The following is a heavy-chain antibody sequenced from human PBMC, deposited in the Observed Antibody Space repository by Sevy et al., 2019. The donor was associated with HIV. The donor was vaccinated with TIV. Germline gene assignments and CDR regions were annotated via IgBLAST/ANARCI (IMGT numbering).Heavy chain of an antibody. CDR3: ARLTTRPTSDLYGMDD. Sequence: ASVKVSCKASGYAFSDYYIHWVRQAPGQGLEWMAWINPNDGVTHYPQRFQGGVTLTRDTSVSTAYMELRGLRYDDTAIYYCARLTTRPTSDLYGMDDWGQGTPVTVSS. D-gene: IGHD3-16*01. J-gene: IGHJ6*02. V-gene: IGHV1-2*02. CDR1: GYAFSDYY. CDR2: INPNDGVT.